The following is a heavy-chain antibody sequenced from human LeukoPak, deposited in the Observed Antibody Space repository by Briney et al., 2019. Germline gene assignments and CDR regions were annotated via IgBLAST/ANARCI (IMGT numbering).Heavy chain of an antibody. Sequence: PSETLSLTCAVYGWSFSDYYWSCIRQPPGKGLEWIGEINHSGGTNYNPSLKSRVTISVDTSKNQFSLKLSSVTAADTAVYYCARLAVDDDFDYWGPGTLVTVSS. D-gene: IGHD4-23*01. CDR1: GWSFSDYY. V-gene: IGHV4-34*01. J-gene: IGHJ4*02. CDR3: ARLAVDDDFDY. CDR2: INHSGGT.